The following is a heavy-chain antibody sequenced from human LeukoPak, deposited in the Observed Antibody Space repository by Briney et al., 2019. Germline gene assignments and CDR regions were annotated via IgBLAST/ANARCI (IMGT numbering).Heavy chain of an antibody. CDR2: IKSKTDGCTT. Sequence: GGSLRLSCAASRFTFSNAWMSWVRQAPGKGLEWVGRIKSKTDGCTTDYAAPVKGRFTISRDDSKNTLYLQMNSLKTEDTAVYYCTTDGPYCSGGSCYSPYYYYYGMDVWGKGTTVTVSS. J-gene: IGHJ6*04. CDR1: RFTFSNAW. CDR3: TTDGPYCSGGSCYSPYYYYYGMDV. V-gene: IGHV3-15*01. D-gene: IGHD2-15*01.